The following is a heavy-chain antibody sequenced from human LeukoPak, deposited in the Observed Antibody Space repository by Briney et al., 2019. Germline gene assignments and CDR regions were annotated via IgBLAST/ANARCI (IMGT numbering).Heavy chain of an antibody. CDR3: ARNLWFGSPNLAAGQTNAFDI. Sequence: GGSLRLSCAASGFIFSNFDMHWVRQPTGEDLEWVSSIAGDTYYPDSVKGRFTVSRENDNNSLYLQMNSLRAGDTAVYYCARNLWFGSPNLAAGQTNAFDIWGQGTMVTVSS. CDR1: GFIFSNFD. D-gene: IGHD6-13*01. J-gene: IGHJ3*02. V-gene: IGHV3-13*01. CDR2: IAGDT.